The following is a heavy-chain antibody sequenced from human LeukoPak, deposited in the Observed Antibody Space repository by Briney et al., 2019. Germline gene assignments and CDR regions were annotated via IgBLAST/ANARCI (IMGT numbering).Heavy chain of an antibody. D-gene: IGHD3-22*01. CDR3: ARGYDSSGEIDY. V-gene: IGHV4-39*07. CDR2: IHYSGST. Sequence: NPSETLSLTCTVSGGSISSNRYYWGWIRQPPGKGLEWIGNIHYSGSTYYNPSLKSRVTISVDRSKNQFSLKLSSVTAADTAVYYCARGYDSSGEIDYWGQGTLVTVSS. CDR1: GGSISSNRYY. J-gene: IGHJ4*02.